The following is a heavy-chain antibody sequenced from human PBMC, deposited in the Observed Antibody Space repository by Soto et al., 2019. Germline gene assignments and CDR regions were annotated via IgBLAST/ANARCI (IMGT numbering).Heavy chain of an antibody. V-gene: IGHV1-46*01. CDR3: ARDPWPYCSGGSCQPAPGY. J-gene: IGHJ4*02. D-gene: IGHD2-15*01. Sequence: GASVKVSCKASGYTFTSHYMHWVRQAPGQGLEWMGIINPSDGSTSFAQKFQGRVTMNRDTSTSTVYMELSSLRSEDTAVYYCARDPWPYCSGGSCQPAPGYWGQGTLVTVSS. CDR2: INPSDGST. CDR1: GYTFTSHY.